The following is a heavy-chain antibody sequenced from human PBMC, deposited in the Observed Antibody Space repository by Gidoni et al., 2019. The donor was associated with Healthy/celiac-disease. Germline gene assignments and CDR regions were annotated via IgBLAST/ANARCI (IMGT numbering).Heavy chain of an antibody. V-gene: IGHV3-23*01. Sequence: VQLLESGGGLVEPVGSLWLPRSAPGFPFGSCAMSWVRQAPGKGLEWVSAISGSGGSTYYADSVKGRFTISRDNSKNTLYLQMNSLRAEDTAVYYCANPPDPRWLQYDYWGQGTLVTVSS. CDR1: GFPFGSCA. J-gene: IGHJ4*02. CDR3: ANPPDPRWLQYDY. CDR2: ISGSGGST. D-gene: IGHD5-12*01.